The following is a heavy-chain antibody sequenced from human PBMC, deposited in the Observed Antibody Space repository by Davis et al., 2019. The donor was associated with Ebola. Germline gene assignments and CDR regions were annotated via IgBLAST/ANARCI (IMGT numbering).Heavy chain of an antibody. CDR1: GFTSTRYA. V-gene: IGHV3-23*01. D-gene: IGHD3-10*01. CDR3: ARSGLRAKTIDY. J-gene: IGHJ4*02. CDR2: ITASGGVT. Sequence: GESLKISCAASGFTSTRYAMSWVRQAPGKGLEWVSTITASGGVTYYADSVKGRFTISRDNAKNTLYLQMNSLRAEDTAVYYCARSGLRAKTIDYWGQGTLVTVSS.